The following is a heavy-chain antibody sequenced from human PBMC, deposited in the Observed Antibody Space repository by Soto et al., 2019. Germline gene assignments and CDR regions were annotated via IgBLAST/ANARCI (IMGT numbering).Heavy chain of an antibody. J-gene: IGHJ4*02. CDR1: GGSFSGYY. V-gene: IGHV4-34*01. Sequence: QVQLQQWGAGLLKPSETLSLTCAVYGGSFSGYYWTWIRQPPGTGLEWIGEINHSGSTNYNPSLKIRVTISVDPSKNPFSLKLTSVTAADTAVYYCARDKNTGLFDYWGQGTLVTVSS. D-gene: IGHD2-8*02. CDR3: ARDKNTGLFDY. CDR2: INHSGST.